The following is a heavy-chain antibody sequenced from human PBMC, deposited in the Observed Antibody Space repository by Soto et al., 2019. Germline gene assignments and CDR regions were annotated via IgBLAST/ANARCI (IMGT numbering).Heavy chain of an antibody. J-gene: IGHJ6*02. CDR2: ISGSGGRT. V-gene: IGHV3-23*01. Sequence: EVQLLESGGGLVQPGGSLRLSCAASGFTFSSYAMSWVRQAPGKGLAWVSAISGSGGRTYYADSVKGRFTISRDNSKNTQYLQMNSLRAEDTAVYYCAKDLGVYYDFWSGYYTGRGYYGMDVWGQGTTVTVSS. CDR3: AKDLGVYYDFWSGYYTGRGYYGMDV. D-gene: IGHD3-3*01. CDR1: GFTFSSYA.